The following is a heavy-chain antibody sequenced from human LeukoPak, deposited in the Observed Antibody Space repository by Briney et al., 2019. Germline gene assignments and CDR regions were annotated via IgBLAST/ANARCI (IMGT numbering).Heavy chain of an antibody. V-gene: IGHV3-20*04. CDR1: GFTFDDYG. Sequence: PGGSLRLSCAASGFTFDDYGMSWVRQAPGKGLEWVSGINWNGGSTGYADSVKGRFTISRDNAKNSLYLQMNSLRAEDTALYYCARAAPYYYGSGSYIRWGQGNLVTVSS. CDR2: INWNGGST. D-gene: IGHD3-10*01. CDR3: ARAAPYYYGSGSYIR. J-gene: IGHJ4*02.